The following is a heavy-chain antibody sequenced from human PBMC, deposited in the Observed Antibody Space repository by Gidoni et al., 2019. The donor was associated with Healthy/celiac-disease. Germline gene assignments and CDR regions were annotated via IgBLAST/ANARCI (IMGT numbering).Heavy chain of an antibody. Sequence: EVQLVESGGGLVKPGGSLRLSCAASGFTFSNAWMRWVRQAQGKGLEWVGRIKSKTDGGTTDYAAPVKGRFTISRDDSKNTLYLQMNSLKTEDTAVYYCTTDRGYYYDSSGYSYFDYWGQGTLVTVSS. V-gene: IGHV3-15*01. CDR1: GFTFSNAW. J-gene: IGHJ4*02. CDR3: TTDRGYYYDSSGYSYFDY. CDR2: IKSKTDGGTT. D-gene: IGHD3-22*01.